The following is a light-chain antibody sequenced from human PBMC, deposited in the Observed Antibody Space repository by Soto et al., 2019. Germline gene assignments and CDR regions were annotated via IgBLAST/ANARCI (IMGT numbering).Light chain of an antibody. CDR1: SSDVGSYKL. V-gene: IGLV2-23*01. CDR2: EGN. J-gene: IGLJ3*02. Sequence: QSVLTQPASVSGSPGQSITLSCTGTSSDVGSYKLVSWYQQHPGKGPKLMIYEGNQRPSGVPNRFSGSKSGNTASLTISGLQAEDEADYYCGSYVGSSTPWVFGGGTKLTVL. CDR3: GSYVGSSTPWV.